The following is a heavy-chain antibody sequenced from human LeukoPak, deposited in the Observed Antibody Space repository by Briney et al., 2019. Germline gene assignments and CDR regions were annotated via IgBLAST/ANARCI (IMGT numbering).Heavy chain of an antibody. CDR1: DGSISRYL. Sequence: SETLSLTCAVSDGSISRYLWSWIRQPAGKGLEWLGRIHTSGTTTYSPSFQSRVTMSMDTSKKQISLRLSSVTAADTAVYYCARHADSGFGELAFDYWGQGTLVTVSS. CDR3: ARHADSGFGELAFDY. V-gene: IGHV4-4*07. J-gene: IGHJ4*02. D-gene: IGHD3-10*01. CDR2: IHTSGTT.